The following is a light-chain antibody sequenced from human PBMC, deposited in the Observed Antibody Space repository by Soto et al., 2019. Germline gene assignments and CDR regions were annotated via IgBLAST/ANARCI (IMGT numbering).Light chain of an antibody. CDR3: QTWGYGIQV. Sequence: QPVLTQSPSASASLGASVKLTCTLSSGHSSYAIAWPQQQPEKGPRYLMKLNSDGSHSKGDGIPDRCSGSSSGAERYLTISSLQSEDEADYYCQTWGYGIQVVGGGTKLTV. J-gene: IGLJ2*01. CDR1: SGHSSYA. CDR2: LNSDGSH. V-gene: IGLV4-69*01.